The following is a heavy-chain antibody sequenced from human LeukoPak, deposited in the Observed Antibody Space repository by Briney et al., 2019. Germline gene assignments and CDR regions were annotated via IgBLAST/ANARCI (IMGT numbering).Heavy chain of an antibody. J-gene: IGHJ6*03. CDR3: AKGIAAAANYYYYYMDV. Sequence: PGGSLRLSCAASGFTFSSYGMSWVRQAPGKGLEWVSAISGSGGSTYYADSVKGRFTISRDNSKNTLYLQMNSLRAEDTAVYYCAKGIAAAANYYYYYMDVWGKGTTVTISS. CDR1: GFTFSSYG. V-gene: IGHV3-23*01. CDR2: ISGSGGST. D-gene: IGHD6-13*01.